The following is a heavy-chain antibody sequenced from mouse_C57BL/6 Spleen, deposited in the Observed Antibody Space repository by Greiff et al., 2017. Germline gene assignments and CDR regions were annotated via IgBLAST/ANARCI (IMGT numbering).Heavy chain of an antibody. D-gene: IGHD2-2*01. J-gene: IGHJ3*01. Sequence: VQLQESGAELVRPGASVTLSCKASGYTFTDYEMHWVKQTPVHGLEWIGAIDPETGGTAYNQKFKGKAILTADKSSSTAYMEIRSLTSEDSAVYYCEGGTMVTTGGFAYWGQGTLVTVSA. CDR1: GYTFTDYE. V-gene: IGHV1-15*01. CDR2: IDPETGGT. CDR3: EGGTMVTTGGFAY.